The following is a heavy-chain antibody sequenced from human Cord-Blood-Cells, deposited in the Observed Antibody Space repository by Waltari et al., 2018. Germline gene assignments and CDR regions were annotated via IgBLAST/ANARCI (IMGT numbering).Heavy chain of an antibody. Sequence: QVQLVQSGAEVKKPGASVKVSCNASGYTFTGYYMPWVRRAPGQGLEWMGWINPNSGGTNYAQKFQGWVTMTRDTSISTAYMELSRLRSDDTAVYYCARGKNILTGYYNYWGQGTLVTVSS. CDR1: GYTFTGYY. V-gene: IGHV1-2*04. CDR2: INPNSGGT. J-gene: IGHJ4*02. D-gene: IGHD3-9*01. CDR3: ARGKNILTGYYNY.